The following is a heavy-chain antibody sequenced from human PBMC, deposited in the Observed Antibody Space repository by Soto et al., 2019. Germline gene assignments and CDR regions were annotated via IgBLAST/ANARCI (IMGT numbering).Heavy chain of an antibody. D-gene: IGHD3-10*01. CDR1: GFTFSSYD. J-gene: IGHJ6*02. CDR3: VRASPTMVRGVIITSGPYYYGMDV. CDR2: IGTAGDP. V-gene: IGHV3-13*05. Sequence: GGSLRLSCAASGFTFSSYDMHWVRQATGKGLEWVSAIGTAGDPYYPGSVKGRFTISRENAKNSLYLQMNSLRAGDTAVYYCVRASPTMVRGVIITSGPYYYGMDVWGQGTTVTVSS.